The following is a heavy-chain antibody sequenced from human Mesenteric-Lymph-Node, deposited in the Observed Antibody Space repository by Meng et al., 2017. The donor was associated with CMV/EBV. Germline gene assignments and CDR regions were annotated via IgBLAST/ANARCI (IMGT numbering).Heavy chain of an antibody. V-gene: IGHV4-34*01. Sequence: CYSGDYGSWIRQPPGNGLEWIGEINHSGRTKSNPSLKSRDTISVDTSKNQLSLKLSSVTAADTAVYYCARAPRDSSSWPQKGWFDPWGQGTLVTVSS. D-gene: IGHD6-13*01. J-gene: IGHJ5*02. CDR2: INHSGRT. CDR3: ARAPRDSSSWPQKGWFDP. CDR1: CYSGDY.